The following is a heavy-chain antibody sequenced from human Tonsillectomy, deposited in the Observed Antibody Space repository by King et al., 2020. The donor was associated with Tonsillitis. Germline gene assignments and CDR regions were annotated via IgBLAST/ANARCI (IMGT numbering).Heavy chain of an antibody. CDR2: IIPLFGTA. CDR3: ASSRIAAAGTGSLFGY. Sequence: QLVQSGAEVKKPGSSVKVSCKASGGTFSSYAISWVRQAPGQGLEWMGGIIPLFGTANYAQKFQGRVTITADESTSTAYMELSSLRSVDTAVYYCASSRIAAAGTGSLFGYWGQGTLVTVSS. J-gene: IGHJ4*02. V-gene: IGHV1-69*12. D-gene: IGHD6-13*01. CDR1: GGTFSSYA.